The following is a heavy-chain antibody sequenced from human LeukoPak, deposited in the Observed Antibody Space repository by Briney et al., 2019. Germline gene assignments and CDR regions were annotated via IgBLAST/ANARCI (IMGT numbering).Heavy chain of an antibody. CDR1: GFTFSSYW. D-gene: IGHD3-22*01. Sequence: GGSLRLSCAASGFTFSSYWMSWVRQAPGKGLEWVANIKQDGSEKYYVDSVKGRFTISRDNAKNSLYLQMNSLRAEDTAVYYCARQAATYYYDRRAFDIWGQGTMVTVSP. CDR2: IKQDGSEK. J-gene: IGHJ3*02. V-gene: IGHV3-7*01. CDR3: ARQAATYYYDRRAFDI.